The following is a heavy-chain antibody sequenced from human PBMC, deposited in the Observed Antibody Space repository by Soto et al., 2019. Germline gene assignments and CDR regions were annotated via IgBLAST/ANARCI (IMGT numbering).Heavy chain of an antibody. CDR2: ISGSGGST. V-gene: IGHV3-23*01. Sequence: EVQLLEPGGGLVQPGGPLRLSCAASGFTFSSYAMRWVRQAPVKGLEWVSAISGSGGSTYYADSVKGRFTISRDNSKNTLYLQMNSLRAEDTAVYYCARRGSGSYYDYWGQGTLVTVSS. CDR3: ARRGSGSYYDY. J-gene: IGHJ4*02. CDR1: GFTFSSYA. D-gene: IGHD1-26*01.